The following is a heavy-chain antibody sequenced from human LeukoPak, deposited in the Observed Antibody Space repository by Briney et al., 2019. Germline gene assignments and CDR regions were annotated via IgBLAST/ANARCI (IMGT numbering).Heavy chain of an antibody. CDR2: INHSGST. J-gene: IGHJ4*02. CDR3: ARGRAQDIVVVPAAIGFDY. CDR1: GGSFSGYY. D-gene: IGHD2-2*02. V-gene: IGHV4-34*01. Sequence: PSETLSLTCAVCGGSFSGYYWSWIRQPPGKGLEWIGEINHSGSTNYNPSLKSRVTISVDTSKNQFSLKLSSVTAADTAVYYCARGRAQDIVVVPAAIGFDYWGQGTLVTVSS.